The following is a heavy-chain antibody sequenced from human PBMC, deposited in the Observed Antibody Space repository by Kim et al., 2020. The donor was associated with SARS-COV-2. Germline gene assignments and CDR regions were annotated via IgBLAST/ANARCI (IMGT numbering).Heavy chain of an antibody. Sequence: GGSLRLSCAASGFSVSTNYMGWVRQAPGKGLEWISIIYTGGNGYYAASVRGRFTISRDNSKNTLFLQMNNVRVEDTAVYYCVRGDYGGHVGNFYDWGEGT. CDR3: VRGDYGGHVGNFYD. CDR1: GFSVSTNY. D-gene: IGHD2-21*01. CDR2: IYTGGNG. J-gene: IGHJ4*02. V-gene: IGHV3-53*01.